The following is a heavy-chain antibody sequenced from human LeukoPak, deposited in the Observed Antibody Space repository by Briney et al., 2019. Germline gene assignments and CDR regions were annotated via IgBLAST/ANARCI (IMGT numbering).Heavy chain of an antibody. D-gene: IGHD2-2*01. Sequence: SETLSLTCAVYGGSFSGYYWSWIRQPPGKGLEWIGEINHSGSTNYNPSLKSRVTISVDMSKNQFSLKLSSVTAADTAVYYCARGRRYCSSTSCYLNWFDPWGQGTLVTVSS. CDR3: ARGRRYCSSTSCYLNWFDP. CDR1: GGSFSGYY. J-gene: IGHJ5*02. CDR2: INHSGST. V-gene: IGHV4-34*01.